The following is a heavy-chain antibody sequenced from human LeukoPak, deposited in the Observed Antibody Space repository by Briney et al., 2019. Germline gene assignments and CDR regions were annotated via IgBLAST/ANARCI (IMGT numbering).Heavy chain of an antibody. D-gene: IGHD4-17*01. J-gene: IGHJ5*02. CDR3: ARQGYGDYEGGFDP. CDR1: GGSFSGYY. Sequence: PSETLSLTCAVYGGSFSGYYWSWIRQPPGKGLEWIGEINHSGSTNYNPSLKSRVTISVDTSKNQFSLKLSSVTAADTAVYCCARQGYGDYEGGFDPWGQGTLVTVSS. V-gene: IGHV4-34*01. CDR2: INHSGST.